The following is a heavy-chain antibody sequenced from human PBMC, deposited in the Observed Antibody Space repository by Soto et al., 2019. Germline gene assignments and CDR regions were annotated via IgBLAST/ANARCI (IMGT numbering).Heavy chain of an antibody. V-gene: IGHV1-18*01. Sequence: QVQLVQSGDEVRKPGSSVKVSCKASGYIFVNYGIAWVRQAPGQGLEWMGWISPYSGNTHYASKGQGRLTMTTDTATSTAYMDLGTMTSYDTAVYYGANMDTYVTPTPQDVWGQGTTVTVSS. D-gene: IGHD3-16*01. J-gene: IGHJ6*02. CDR2: ISPYSGNT. CDR3: ANMDTYVTPTPQDV. CDR1: GYIFVNYG.